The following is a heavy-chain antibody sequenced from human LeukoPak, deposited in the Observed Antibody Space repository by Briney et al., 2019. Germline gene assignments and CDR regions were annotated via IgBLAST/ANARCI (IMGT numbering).Heavy chain of an antibody. J-gene: IGHJ3*02. V-gene: IGHV3-23*01. D-gene: IGHD3-22*01. CDR1: GLSFNTYA. Sequence: GGSLRLSCVATGLSFNTYAMTWVRQAPGKGLECVSGISGSGETIYYVDSVKGRFTISRDNSKNTLYLQMNSLRAEDTAVYYCAKVMTYYFDTSGLRGAFDIWATGHWSPSLQ. CDR2: ISGSGETI. CDR3: AKVMTYYFDTSGLRGAFDI.